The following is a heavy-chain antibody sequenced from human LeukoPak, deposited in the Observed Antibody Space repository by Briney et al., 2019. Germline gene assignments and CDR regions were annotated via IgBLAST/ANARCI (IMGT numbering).Heavy chain of an antibody. CDR1: GFTFSSYA. D-gene: IGHD3/OR15-3a*01. V-gene: IGHV3-23*01. J-gene: IGHJ5*02. CDR2: ISVSGGTT. Sequence: GSLRLSCAASGFTFSSYAMSWVRQPPGKGLEWVSAISVSGGTTYYADSAKGRFTISRDNSKNTLYLQMNSLRAEDTAVYYCAKVDVLNWFDPWGQGTLVTVSS. CDR3: AKVDVLNWFDP.